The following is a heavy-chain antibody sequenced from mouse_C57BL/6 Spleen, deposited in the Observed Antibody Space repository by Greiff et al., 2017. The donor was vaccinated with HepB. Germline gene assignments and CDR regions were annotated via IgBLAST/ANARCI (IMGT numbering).Heavy chain of an antibody. V-gene: IGHV5-17*01. CDR2: ISSGSSTI. CDR3: ARAREYYYGSSPYY. Sequence: EVKLMESGGGLVKPGGSLKLSCAASGFTFSDYGMHWVRQAPEKGLEWVAYISSGSSTIYYADTVKGRFTISRDNAKNTLFLQMTSLRSEDTAMYYCARAREYYYGSSPYYWGQGTTLTVSS. CDR1: GFTFSDYG. D-gene: IGHD1-1*01. J-gene: IGHJ2*01.